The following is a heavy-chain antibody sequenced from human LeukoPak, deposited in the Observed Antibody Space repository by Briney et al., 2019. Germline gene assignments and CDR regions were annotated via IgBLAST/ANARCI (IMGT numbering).Heavy chain of an antibody. CDR3: AREGPNSSGWFDAFDI. CDR2: ISSSGVTI. Sequence: GGSLRLSCAASGFTFSTCSMNWVRQAPGKGLEWVSYISSSGVTIYYADSVKGRLTISRDNAKNSLYLQMNSLRAEDAAVYYCAREGPNSSGWFDAFDIWGQGTMVTVSS. V-gene: IGHV3-48*01. CDR1: GFTFSTCS. D-gene: IGHD6-19*01. J-gene: IGHJ3*02.